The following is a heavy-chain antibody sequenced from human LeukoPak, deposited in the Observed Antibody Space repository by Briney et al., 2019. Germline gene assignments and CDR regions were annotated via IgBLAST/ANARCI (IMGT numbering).Heavy chain of an antibody. D-gene: IGHD3-3*01. V-gene: IGHV3-7*03. CDR2: IKQDGSEN. J-gene: IGHJ3*02. Sequence: GGSLRLSCVASGFTFSSYWMSWVRQAPGKGLEWVANIKQDGSENYYVDPVKGRFTISRDNAKKSLYLQMNSLRAEDMALYYCAKDLVEGIFGVGSGSAFDIWGQGTMVTVSS. CDR1: GFTFSSYW. CDR3: AKDLVEGIFGVGSGSAFDI.